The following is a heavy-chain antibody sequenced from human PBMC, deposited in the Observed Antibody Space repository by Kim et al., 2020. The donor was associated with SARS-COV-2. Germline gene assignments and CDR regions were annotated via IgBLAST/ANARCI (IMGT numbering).Heavy chain of an antibody. D-gene: IGHD3-10*01. Sequence: GRFTISRDDSKNTLYLQMNSLKTEDTAVYYCTTDPDTGGSGSYIYSWCDPWGQGTLVTVSS. CDR3: TTDPDTGGSGSYIYSWCDP. V-gene: IGHV3-15*01. J-gene: IGHJ5*02.